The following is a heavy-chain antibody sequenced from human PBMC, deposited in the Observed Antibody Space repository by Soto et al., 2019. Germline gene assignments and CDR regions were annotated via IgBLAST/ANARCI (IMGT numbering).Heavy chain of an antibody. V-gene: IGHV4-31*03. Sequence: SETLSLTCTVSGGSISSGGYYWSWIRQHPGKGLEWIGYIYYSGSTYYNPSLKSRVTISVDTSKNQFSLKLSSVTAADTAVYYCARGDSSGYTDFDYWGQGTLVTVSS. CDR1: GGSISSGGYY. D-gene: IGHD3-22*01. J-gene: IGHJ4*02. CDR3: ARGDSSGYTDFDY. CDR2: IYYSGST.